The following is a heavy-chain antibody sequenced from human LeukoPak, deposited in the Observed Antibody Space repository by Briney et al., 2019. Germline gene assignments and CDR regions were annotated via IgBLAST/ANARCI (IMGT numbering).Heavy chain of an antibody. CDR2: ISSTDTTM. CDR1: GFIFSDYY. V-gene: IGHV3-11*04. D-gene: IGHD6-6*01. Sequence: GGSLRLSCAASGFIFSDYYMTWIRQAPGKGLEWLSYISSTDTTMYQADSVKGRFTVSRDDAKNSLYLQMNSLRAEDTAVYYCAKDTGIAARQFDYWGQGTLVTVSS. J-gene: IGHJ4*02. CDR3: AKDTGIAARQFDY.